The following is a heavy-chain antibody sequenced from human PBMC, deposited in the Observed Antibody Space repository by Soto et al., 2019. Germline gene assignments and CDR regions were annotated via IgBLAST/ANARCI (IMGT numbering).Heavy chain of an antibody. CDR2: ISAYNGNT. D-gene: IGHD3-9*01. V-gene: IGHV1-18*01. J-gene: IGHJ6*02. CDR3: ARDPRKRNYDILTGFLGMDV. Sequence: ASVKVSCKASGYTFTSYGISWVRQAPGQGLEWMGWISAYNGNTNYAQKLQGRVTMTTDTSTSTAYMELRSLRSDDTAVYYCARDPRKRNYDILTGFLGMDVWRQGTTVTVSS. CDR1: GYTFTSYG.